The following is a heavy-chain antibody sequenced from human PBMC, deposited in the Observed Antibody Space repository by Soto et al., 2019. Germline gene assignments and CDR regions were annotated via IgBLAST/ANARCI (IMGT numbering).Heavy chain of an antibody. CDR3: AKDGRGSGSHYNSFGY. D-gene: IGHD3-10*01. CDR2: IYSTGTT. Sequence: EVQLVESGGGLIQPGGSLKLSCAASGFTVGNNYMSWVRQAPGKGLEWVSLIYSTGTTKYADSVKGRFTVSSDNAKNTLYLQMNSLSAEATAVYYCAKDGRGSGSHYNSFGYWGQGTLVTVSS. CDR1: GFTVGNNY. V-gene: IGHV3-53*01. J-gene: IGHJ4*02.